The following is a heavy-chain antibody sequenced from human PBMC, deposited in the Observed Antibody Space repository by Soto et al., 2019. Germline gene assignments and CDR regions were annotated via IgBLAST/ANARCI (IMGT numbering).Heavy chain of an antibody. CDR2: TSYDGNNE. V-gene: IGHV3-30*18. J-gene: IGHJ4*02. CDR1: GFTFSNYS. D-gene: IGHD1-1*01. Sequence: GGSLRLSCAASGFTFSNYSIHWVRQAPCKGLEWVALTSYDGNNEYYTDSVKGRFTISRDNSKNTLFLQMNSPRPEDTAVYYCAKDKGVFNWANSYFDYWGQGALVTVYS. CDR3: AKDKGVFNWANSYFDY.